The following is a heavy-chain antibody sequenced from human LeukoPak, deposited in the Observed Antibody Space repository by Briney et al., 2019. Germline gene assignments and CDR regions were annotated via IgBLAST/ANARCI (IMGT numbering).Heavy chain of an antibody. Sequence: SETLSLTCAVYGGSFSGYYWSWIRQPPGKGLEWIGEINHSGSTNYNPSLKSQVTISVDTSKNQFSLKLSSVTAADTAVYYCARVPMVRGADYWGQGTLVTVSS. D-gene: IGHD3-10*01. CDR3: ARVPMVRGADY. CDR2: INHSGST. V-gene: IGHV4-34*01. CDR1: GGSFSGYY. J-gene: IGHJ4*02.